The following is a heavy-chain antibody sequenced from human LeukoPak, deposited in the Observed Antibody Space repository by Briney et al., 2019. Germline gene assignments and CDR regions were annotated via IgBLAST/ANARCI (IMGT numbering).Heavy chain of an antibody. J-gene: IGHJ3*02. D-gene: IGHD2-15*01. CDR2: IIPIFGTA. Sequence: ASVKVSCKASGGTFSSYAISWVRQAPGQGLEWMGGIIPIFGTANYAQKFQGRVTITADKSTSTAYMELSSLRSEDTAVYYCARVTLLGYCSGGSCYRDAFDIWGQGTMVTVSS. CDR1: GGTFSSYA. V-gene: IGHV1-69*06. CDR3: ARVTLLGYCSGGSCYRDAFDI.